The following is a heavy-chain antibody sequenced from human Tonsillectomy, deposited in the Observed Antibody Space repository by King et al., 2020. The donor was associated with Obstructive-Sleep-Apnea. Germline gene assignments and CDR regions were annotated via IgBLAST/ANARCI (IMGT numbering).Heavy chain of an antibody. CDR1: GGSISSYY. CDR2: IYYSGST. J-gene: IGHJ5*02. CDR3: ARSSSWSNWFDP. Sequence: QLQESGPGLVKPSETLSLTCTVSGGSISSYYWSWIRQPPGKGLEWIWYIYYSGSTNYNPSLKSRVTISVDTSKNQFSLKLSSVTAADTAVYYCARSSSWSNWFDPWGQGTLVTVSS. D-gene: IGHD6-13*01. V-gene: IGHV4-59*01.